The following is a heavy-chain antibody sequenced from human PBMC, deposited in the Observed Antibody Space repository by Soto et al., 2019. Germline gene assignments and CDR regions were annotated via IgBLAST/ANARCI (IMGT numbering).Heavy chain of an antibody. CDR3: ATDTGDIEVVPATT. V-gene: IGHV3-21*04. Sequence: PGGSLRLSCAASGLNFEKCSMNWVRQPPGKGPEWLASISPSSTYIRYADSVKGRFTISRDNARNSLSLQMMNLRADDTAIYYCATDTGDIEVVPATTWGPGTLVTVSS. D-gene: IGHD2-15*01. CDR1: GLNFEKCS. CDR2: ISPSSTYI. J-gene: IGHJ4*02.